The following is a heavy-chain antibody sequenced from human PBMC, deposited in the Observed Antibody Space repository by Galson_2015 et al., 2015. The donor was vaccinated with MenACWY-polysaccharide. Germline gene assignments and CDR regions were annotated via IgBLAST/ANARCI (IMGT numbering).Heavy chain of an antibody. Sequence: SVKVSCRASGYTFTTYAMNWVRQAPGQGLEWMGGINTNTGNPTYAQGFTGRFVFSLDTSVSTAYLQISSLKAEDTAVYYCVRDLKQIATAVPMGRFDYLGQGTLGTVSS. D-gene: IGHD5-24*01. V-gene: IGHV7-4-1*02. J-gene: IGHJ4*02. CDR2: INTNTGNP. CDR1: GYTFTTYA. CDR3: VRDLKQIATAVPMGRFDY.